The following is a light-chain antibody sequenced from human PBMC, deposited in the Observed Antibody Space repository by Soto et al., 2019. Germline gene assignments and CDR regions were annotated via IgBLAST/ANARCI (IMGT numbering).Light chain of an antibody. V-gene: IGLV2-23*01. Sequence: QSVLTQPASVSGSPGQSITISCTGTSRDVGSYNLVSWYQQHPGNASNLIIYEGTKRPSGFFYRFSGSKSGNTASLTISGLQEEDEGDYHCCSFAGSSTYVFGTGTKVTVL. CDR2: EGT. CDR1: SRDVGSYNL. CDR3: CSFAGSSTYV. J-gene: IGLJ1*01.